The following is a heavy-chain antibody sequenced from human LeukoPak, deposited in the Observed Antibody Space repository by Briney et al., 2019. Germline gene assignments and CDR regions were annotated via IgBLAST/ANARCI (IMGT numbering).Heavy chain of an antibody. Sequence: ASVNVSCTASGYTFTSYAMHWVRQAPGQRLECMGWINAGNGNTKYSQKFQGRVTITRDTSASTAYMELSSLRSEDTAVYYCARVTGGSGWYWDWFAPWGQGPLVRVSS. J-gene: IGHJ5*02. CDR3: ARVTGGSGWYWDWFAP. CDR1: GYTFTSYA. D-gene: IGHD6-19*01. CDR2: INAGNGNT. V-gene: IGHV1-3*01.